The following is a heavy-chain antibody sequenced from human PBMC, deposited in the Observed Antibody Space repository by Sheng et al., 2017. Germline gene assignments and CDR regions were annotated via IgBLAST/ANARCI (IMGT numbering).Heavy chain of an antibody. CDR3: ARSRWGLGEDAFDI. CDR2: IWSDGSNK. CDR1: GFTFSTYG. J-gene: IGHJ3*02. D-gene: IGHD7-27*01. Sequence: QVQLVESGGGVVQPGRSLRLSCAASGFTFSTYGMHWVRQAPGKGLEWVAVIWSDGSNKYYADSVKGRFTISRDNSKNTLYLRMNSLRAEDTAMYYCARSRWGLGEDAFDIWGQGTMVTVSS. V-gene: IGHV3-33*01.